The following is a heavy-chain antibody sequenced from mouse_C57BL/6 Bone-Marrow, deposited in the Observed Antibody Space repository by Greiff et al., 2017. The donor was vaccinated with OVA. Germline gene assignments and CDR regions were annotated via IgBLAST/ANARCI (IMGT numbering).Heavy chain of an antibody. CDR2: IYPGGGYT. Sequence: QVQLQQSGAELVRPGTSVKMSCKASGYTFTNYWIGWAKQRPGHGLEWIGDIYPGGGYTNYNEKFKGKATLTADKSSSTAYMQFSSLTSEDSAIYYSARGTNYYGSSHWYFDVWGTGTTVTVSS. CDR3: ARGTNYYGSSHWYFDV. V-gene: IGHV1-63*01. J-gene: IGHJ1*03. D-gene: IGHD1-1*01. CDR1: GYTFTNYW.